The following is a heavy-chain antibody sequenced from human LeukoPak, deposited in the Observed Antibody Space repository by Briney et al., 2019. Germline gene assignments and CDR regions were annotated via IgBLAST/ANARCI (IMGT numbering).Heavy chain of an antibody. CDR3: PRFGGAGTIGFDY. J-gene: IGHJ4*01. CDR2: IRTKAYGTT. Sequence: GGSLSLSSTASGLTYYYYTWTRLRQAPGKGLEWVGFIRTKAYGTTDYAASVRGRFTISRDDSKNIAYMQMSGLKTEDTAVYHCPRFGGAGTIGFDYWGHGTLVTVSS. D-gene: IGHD6-19*01. V-gene: IGHV3-49*03. CDR1: GLTYYYYT.